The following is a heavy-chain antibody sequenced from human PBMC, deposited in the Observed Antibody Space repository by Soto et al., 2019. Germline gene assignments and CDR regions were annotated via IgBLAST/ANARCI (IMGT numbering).Heavy chain of an antibody. Sequence: SSVKVACKAAGGSFSRYPISWVRQANGQGLEWMGGIIPIFGTANYAQKFQGRVTITADESTSTAYMELSSLRSEDTAVYYCARGPRSKAVVTAIPDSNYYYYGMDVWGQGTTVTVSS. CDR2: IIPIFGTA. D-gene: IGHD2-21*02. J-gene: IGHJ6*02. CDR3: ARGPRSKAVVTAIPDSNYYYYGMDV. CDR1: GGSFSRYP. V-gene: IGHV1-69*13.